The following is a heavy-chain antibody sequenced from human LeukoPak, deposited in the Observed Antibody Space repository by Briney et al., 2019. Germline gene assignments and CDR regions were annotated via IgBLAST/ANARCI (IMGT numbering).Heavy chain of an antibody. Sequence: SETLSLTCTVSSGSISSYYWSWIRQPPGKGLEWIGYIYYSGSTNYNPSLKSRVTTSVDTSKNQFSLKLSSVTAADTAVYYCARGMRDFEYWGQGTLVTVSS. V-gene: IGHV4-59*01. CDR3: ARGMRDFEY. CDR1: SGSISSYY. D-gene: IGHD3-10*01. CDR2: IYYSGST. J-gene: IGHJ4*02.